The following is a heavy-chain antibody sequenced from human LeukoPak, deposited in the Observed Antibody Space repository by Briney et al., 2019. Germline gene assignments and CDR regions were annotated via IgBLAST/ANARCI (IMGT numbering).Heavy chain of an antibody. Sequence: GGSLRLSCVASGFMFSSYWMNWVRQAPGKGLVWVSRINSDGSSTSYADSVKGRFTISRDNAKNTLFMQMNSLRAEDTAVYSCARGPGAFDIWGQGTMVTVSS. CDR2: INSDGSST. CDR3: ARGPGAFDI. CDR1: GFMFSSYW. D-gene: IGHD2-2*01. J-gene: IGHJ3*02. V-gene: IGHV3-74*01.